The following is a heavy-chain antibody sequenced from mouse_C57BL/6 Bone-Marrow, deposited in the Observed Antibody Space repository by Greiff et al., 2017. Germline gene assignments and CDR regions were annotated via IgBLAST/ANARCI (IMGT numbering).Heavy chain of an antibody. CDR1: GYTFTSYW. V-gene: IGHV1-55*01. D-gene: IGHD1-1*01. J-gene: IGHJ4*01. Sequence: QVQLKQPGAELVKPGASVKMSCKASGYTFTSYWITWVKQRPGQGLEWIGDIYPGSGSTNYNEKFKSKATLTVDTSSSTAYMQLSSLTSEDSAVYYCARRSGSYYAMDYWGQGTSVTVSS. CDR2: IYPGSGST. CDR3: ARRSGSYYAMDY.